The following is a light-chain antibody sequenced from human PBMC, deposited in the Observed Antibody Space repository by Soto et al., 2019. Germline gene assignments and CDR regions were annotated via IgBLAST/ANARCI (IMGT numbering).Light chain of an antibody. CDR2: EVN. Sequence: QSVLTQPASVSGSPGQSITISCTGTSSDVCGYKYVSWFQQYPGKVPKLIIYEVNDRPSGVSNRFSASKSGNTASLTIAGLQAEDEADYYCSSYTRQSTYVFGTGTKLTVL. V-gene: IGLV2-14*03. CDR1: SSDVCGYKY. CDR3: SSYTRQSTYV. J-gene: IGLJ1*01.